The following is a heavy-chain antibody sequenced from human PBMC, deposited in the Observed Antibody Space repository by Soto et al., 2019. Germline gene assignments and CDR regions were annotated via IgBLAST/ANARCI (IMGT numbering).Heavy chain of an antibody. CDR3: ARRYCSSTSCRPWEYYFDY. CDR2: IYYSGST. Sequence: QVQLQESGPGLVKPSETLSLTCTVSDGSVSSGSYYWSWIRQPPGKGLEWIGYIYYSGSTNYNPSLKSRVTISVDTSKNQFSLKLSSVTAADTAVYYCARRYCSSTSCRPWEYYFDYWGQGTLVTVSS. J-gene: IGHJ4*02. D-gene: IGHD2-2*01. V-gene: IGHV4-61*01. CDR1: DGSVSSGSYY.